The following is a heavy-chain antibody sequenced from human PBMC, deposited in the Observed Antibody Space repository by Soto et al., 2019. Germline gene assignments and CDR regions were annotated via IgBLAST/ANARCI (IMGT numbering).Heavy chain of an antibody. D-gene: IGHD3-22*01. CDR2: IIPILGIG. J-gene: IGHJ4*02. V-gene: IGHV1-69*02. Sequence: QVQLVQSGAEVTKPGSSVKVSCKASGGTFSSYTISWVRQAPGQGLEWMGRIIPILGIGNYAQKFQGRVTITADKSTSTAYMELSSLRSEDTAVYYCASRYDSSDYWGQGTLVTVSS. CDR3: ASRYDSSDY. CDR1: GGTFSSYT.